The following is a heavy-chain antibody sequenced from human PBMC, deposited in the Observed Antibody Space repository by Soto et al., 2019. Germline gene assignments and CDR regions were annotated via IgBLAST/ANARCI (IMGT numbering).Heavy chain of an antibody. CDR3: ASSFYGEAVAGTTFDY. J-gene: IGHJ4*02. D-gene: IGHD6-19*01. CDR2: ITPSGGST. V-gene: IGHV1-46*01. Sequence: QVHLVQSGTEVKGLGASVTVSCKTSGYTFTSYYIHWVRQAPGQGLEWMGMITPSGGSTTYAQKFQGRVTITADESTSTAYMELSSLRSEDTAVYYCASSFYGEAVAGTTFDYWGQGTLVTVSS. CDR1: GYTFTSYY.